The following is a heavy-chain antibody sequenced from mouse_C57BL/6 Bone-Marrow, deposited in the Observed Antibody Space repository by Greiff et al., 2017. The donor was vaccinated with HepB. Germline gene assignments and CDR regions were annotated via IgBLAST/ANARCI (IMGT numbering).Heavy chain of an antibody. J-gene: IGHJ2*01. CDR3: ARGGYSLFDY. CDR1: GYTFTSYW. D-gene: IGHD2-3*01. CDR2: IDPSDSET. V-gene: IGHV1-52*01. Sequence: VQLQQPGAELVRPGSSVKLSCKASGYTFTSYWMHWVKQRPIQGLEWIGNIDPSDSETHSNQKFKDKATLTVDKSSSTAYMQLSSLTSEDSAVYYCARGGYSLFDYWGQGTTLTVSS.